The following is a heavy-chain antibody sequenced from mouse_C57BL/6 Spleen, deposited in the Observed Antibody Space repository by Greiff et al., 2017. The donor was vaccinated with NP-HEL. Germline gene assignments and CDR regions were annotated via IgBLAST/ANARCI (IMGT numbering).Heavy chain of an antibody. CDR2: INPSSGYT. D-gene: IGHD4-1*01. CDR1: GYTFTSYT. J-gene: IGHJ3*01. CDR3: ARSGTEAWFAY. Sequence: VKLVESGAELARPGASVKMSCKASGYTFTSYTMHWVKQRPGQGLEWIGYINPSSGYTKYNQKFKDKATLTADKSSSTAYMQLSSLTSEDSAVYYCARSGTEAWFAYWGQGTLVTVSA. V-gene: IGHV1-4*01.